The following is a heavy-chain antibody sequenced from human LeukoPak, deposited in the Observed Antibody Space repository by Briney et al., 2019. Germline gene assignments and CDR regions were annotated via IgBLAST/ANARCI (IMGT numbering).Heavy chain of an antibody. CDR3: ARDGAVAADYGMDV. Sequence: SETLSLTCAVYGGSFSGYYWSWIRQPPGKGLEWIGEINHSGSTNYNPSLKSRVTISVDTSKNQFSLKLSSVTAADTAVYYCARDGAVAADYGMDVWGQGTTVTVSS. D-gene: IGHD6-19*01. J-gene: IGHJ6*02. CDR1: GGSFSGYY. CDR2: INHSGST. V-gene: IGHV4-34*01.